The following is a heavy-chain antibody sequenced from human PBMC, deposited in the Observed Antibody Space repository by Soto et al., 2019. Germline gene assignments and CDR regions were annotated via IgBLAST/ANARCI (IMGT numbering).Heavy chain of an antibody. CDR2: VNPSGGHT. D-gene: IGHD2-21*02. J-gene: IGHJ4*02. CDR3: ARGGHVVVVTAALDY. V-gene: IGHV1-46*01. Sequence: QVQLMQSGAEVKKPGASVKVSCKASGDTFTEYYIHWVRQAPGQGLEWMGTVNPSGGHTTYAQHFLGRVTXTXXXAXXTLYMELTSLTYEDTAVYYCARGGHVVVVTAALDYWGQGTLVTVSS. CDR1: GDTFTEYY.